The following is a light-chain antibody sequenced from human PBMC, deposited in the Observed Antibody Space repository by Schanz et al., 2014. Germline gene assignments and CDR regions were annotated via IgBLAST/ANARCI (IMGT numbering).Light chain of an antibody. J-gene: IGLJ2*01. V-gene: IGLV2-14*02. Sequence: QSALTQPASVSGSPGQSITISCTGTSSDIGRYNLVSWYYQHPGKAPKLMTYEGSKRPSGVSNRFSGSRSGNTASLTISGLQPEDEGDYYCSSYAGSNNPVVFGGGTQLTVL. CDR2: EGS. CDR1: SSDIGRYNL. CDR3: SSYAGSNNPVV.